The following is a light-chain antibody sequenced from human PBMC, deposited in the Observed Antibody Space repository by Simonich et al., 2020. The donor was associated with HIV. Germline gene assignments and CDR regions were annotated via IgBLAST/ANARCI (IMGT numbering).Light chain of an antibody. CDR1: QSVSSN. J-gene: IGKJ1*01. CDR3: QQYNRWPPWT. CDR2: GAS. Sequence: EIVMTQSPATLSVSPGERATLSCRASQSVSSNFAWYQQKPGQAPRLLIYGASTRATGIPGRFSGSGSGTEFTLTISSLQSEDFAVYYCQQYNRWPPWTFGQGTKVEIK. V-gene: IGKV3D-15*01.